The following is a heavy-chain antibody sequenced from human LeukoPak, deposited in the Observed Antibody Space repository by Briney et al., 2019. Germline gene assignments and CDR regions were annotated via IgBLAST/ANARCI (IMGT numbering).Heavy chain of an antibody. CDR2: IYTSGST. J-gene: IGHJ5*02. CDR1: GGSISSYY. D-gene: IGHD6-13*01. CDR3: ARGAEGIAAFDP. Sequence: SETLSLTCTVSGGSISSYYWSWIRQPAGKGLEWIGRIYTSGSTNYYPSLKSRVTMSVDTYKNQFSLKLRSVTAADTAVYYCARGAEGIAAFDPGAQGTLVTVSS. V-gene: IGHV4-4*07.